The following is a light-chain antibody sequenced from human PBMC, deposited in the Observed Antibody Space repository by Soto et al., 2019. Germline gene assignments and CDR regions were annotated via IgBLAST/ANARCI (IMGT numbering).Light chain of an antibody. CDR2: GAS. Sequence: EVVLTHSPGTLSFSPLEIATLSFSSSQSVSSRYLAWFQQKPGQAPRLLISGASSRATGIPDRFSGSGSGTDFTLTINRLEPEDFAVYYCQQYGSSPRWKFGQGTKVDIK. CDR1: QSVSSRY. J-gene: IGKJ1*01. V-gene: IGKV3-20*01. CDR3: QQYGSSPRWK.